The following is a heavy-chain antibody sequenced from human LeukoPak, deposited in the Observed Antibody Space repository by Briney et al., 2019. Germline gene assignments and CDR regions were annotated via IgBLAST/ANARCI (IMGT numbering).Heavy chain of an antibody. CDR2: ISSSSSYI. Sequence: GGSLRLSCAASGFTFSSYSMNWVRQAPGKGLEWVSSISSSSSYIYYADSVKGRFTISRDNAKNSLYLQMNSLRAEDTAVYYCARDAKAARPGPIDYWGQGTLVTVSS. D-gene: IGHD6-6*01. J-gene: IGHJ4*02. CDR1: GFTFSSYS. V-gene: IGHV3-21*04. CDR3: ARDAKAARPGPIDY.